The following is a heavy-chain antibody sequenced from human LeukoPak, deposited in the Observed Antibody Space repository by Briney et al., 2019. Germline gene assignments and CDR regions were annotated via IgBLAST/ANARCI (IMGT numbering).Heavy chain of an antibody. CDR3: TSGLWTY. V-gene: IGHV3-49*02. J-gene: IGHJ4*02. CDR2: IRSNTYGGTT. Sequence: GESLKISCKGSGYSFTSYWIGWVRQMPGKGLEWVGFIRSNTYGGTTQYAASVKGRFTVSRDDSKSIAYLQMNSLKTEDTAVYYCTSGLWTYWGQGTLVTVSS. CDR1: GYSFTSYW. D-gene: IGHD3/OR15-3a*01.